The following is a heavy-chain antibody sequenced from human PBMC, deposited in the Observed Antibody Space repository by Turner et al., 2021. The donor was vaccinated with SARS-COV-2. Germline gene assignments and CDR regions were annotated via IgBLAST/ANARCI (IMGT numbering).Heavy chain of an antibody. CDR1: GVPFSTAA. CDR2: ISGSGGSP. V-gene: IGHV3-23*01. CDR3: ATGRRENYFNY. Sequence: VQLLESGGGLLQPGGSLRLYCAASGVPFSTAAMTWVRQGPGKGLEWVSGISGSGGSPYYADPVKGRFTISRDNSKNTLFLQMNSLRAGDTAVYYCATGRRENYFNYWGQGTLFTVSS. J-gene: IGHJ4*02. D-gene: IGHD1-26*01.